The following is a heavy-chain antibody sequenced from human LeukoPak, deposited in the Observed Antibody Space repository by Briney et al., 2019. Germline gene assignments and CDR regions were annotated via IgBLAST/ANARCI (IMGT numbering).Heavy chain of an antibody. CDR2: INHSGST. D-gene: IGHD3-3*01. CDR1: GFTFSDYY. V-gene: IGHV4-34*01. CDR3: ARATIVGVGILDY. Sequence: GSLRLSCAASGFTFSDYYWSWIRQPPGKGLEWIGEINHSGSTNYNPSLKSRVTISVDTSKNQFSLKLSSVTAADTAVYYCARATIVGVGILDYWGQGTLVTVSS. J-gene: IGHJ4*02.